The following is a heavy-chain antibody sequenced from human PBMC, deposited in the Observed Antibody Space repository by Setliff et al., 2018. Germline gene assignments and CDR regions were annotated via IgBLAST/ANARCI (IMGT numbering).Heavy chain of an antibody. CDR2: INSGGTKI. CDR1: GFTFSTYS. J-gene: IGHJ4*02. Sequence: GGSLRLSCAASGFTFSTYSMHWVRQAPGKGLEWVSYINSGGTKIYYADSVKGRFTTSRDNAKNSLYLQMNSLRADDTAVYYCARPGRSNYWDSFDYWGQGTLVTVSS. CDR3: ARPGRSNYWDSFDY. D-gene: IGHD3-10*01. V-gene: IGHV3-48*04.